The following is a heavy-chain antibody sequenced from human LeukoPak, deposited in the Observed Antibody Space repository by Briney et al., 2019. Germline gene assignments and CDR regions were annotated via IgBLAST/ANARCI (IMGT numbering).Heavy chain of an antibody. CDR1: GGSISSSSYY. J-gene: IGHJ4*02. V-gene: IGHV4-39*07. CDR3: SRENGAFSPFGY. Sequence: SETLSLTCTVSGGSISSSSYYWGWIRQPPGKGLEWIGEISLSGLTNYDPSLKSRVTVSLDKSKNHLSLNLTSVTAADTAVYYCSRENGAFSPFGYWGQGTLVTVPS. CDR2: ISLSGLT. D-gene: IGHD2-8*01.